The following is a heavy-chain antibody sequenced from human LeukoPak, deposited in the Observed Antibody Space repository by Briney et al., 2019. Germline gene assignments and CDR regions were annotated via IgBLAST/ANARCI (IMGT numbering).Heavy chain of an antibody. Sequence: ASVKVSCKASGYTFTSYDINWVRQATGQGLEWMGWMNPNSGNTGYAQKFQGRVTMTRNTSISTAYMELSSLGSEDTAVYYCARFTPRLSREKFDYWGQGTLVTVSS. V-gene: IGHV1-8*01. J-gene: IGHJ4*02. CDR3: ARFTPRLSREKFDY. CDR1: GYTFTSYD. D-gene: IGHD3-3*02. CDR2: MNPNSGNT.